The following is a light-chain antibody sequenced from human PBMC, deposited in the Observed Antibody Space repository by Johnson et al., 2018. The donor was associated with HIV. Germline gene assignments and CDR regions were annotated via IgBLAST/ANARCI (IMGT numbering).Light chain of an antibody. CDR1: NSNIGSNT. Sequence: HSVLTQPPSVSGTPGQRVTISCSGSNSNIGSNTVNWYRHLPGTAPKLLIYTYDQRPSGVPDRFSGSKSGTSASLAISGLQAEDEADYYCGTWDSSLTASYVFGTGTKVTVL. J-gene: IGLJ1*01. V-gene: IGLV1-44*01. CDR3: GTWDSSLTASYV. CDR2: TYD.